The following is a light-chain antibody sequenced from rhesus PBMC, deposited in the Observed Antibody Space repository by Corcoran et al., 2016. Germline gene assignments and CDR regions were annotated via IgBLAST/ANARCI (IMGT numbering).Light chain of an antibody. CDR2: KAS. CDR1: QGVSNN. V-gene: IGKV1-25*01. J-gene: IGKJ2*01. CDR3: QHGYGTPLYS. Sequence: DIQMTQSPSSLSASVGDRVTISCQASQGVSNNLAGYQQKPGKVPKLLIYKASTLQTWVPSRFSGSGSGTYFTLTIRRLQPEDFATYYCQHGYGTPLYSFGQGTKVEIK.